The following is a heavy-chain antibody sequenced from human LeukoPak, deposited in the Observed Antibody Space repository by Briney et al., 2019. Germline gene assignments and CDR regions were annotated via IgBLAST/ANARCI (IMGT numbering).Heavy chain of an antibody. D-gene: IGHD3-22*01. CDR1: GGSISSSNW. CDR2: IYRTGST. CDR3: ARHHFPEDDIGGYYPGRWDY. Sequence: PSETLSLTCAVSGGSISSSNWWSWVRQPPGKGLEWIGEIYRTGSTNYDPSLKSRVTILVDTSKNQFSLKLYSVTAADTAVYYCARHHFPEDDIGGYYPGRWDYWGQGTLVTVSS. J-gene: IGHJ4*02. V-gene: IGHV4-4*02.